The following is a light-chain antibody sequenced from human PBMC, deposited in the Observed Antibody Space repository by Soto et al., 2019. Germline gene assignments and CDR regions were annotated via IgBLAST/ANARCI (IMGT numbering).Light chain of an antibody. CDR2: DAS. Sequence: DIQITQSPSTLSASVGDRVTITCRASQSISSWLAWYQQKPGRAPKLLIYDASTLHSWVPSRFSGSGSGTEVTLTISSLEPDDVSTYYCHQYNSYRAFGQGTKGDSK. CDR3: HQYNSYRA. J-gene: IGKJ1*01. CDR1: QSISSW. V-gene: IGKV1-5*01.